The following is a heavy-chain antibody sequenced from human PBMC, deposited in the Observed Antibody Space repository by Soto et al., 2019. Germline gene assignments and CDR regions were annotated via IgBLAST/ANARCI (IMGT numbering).Heavy chain of an antibody. CDR1: GYTFTSYY. Sequence: QVQLVQSGAEVTKPGASVKVSCKASGYTFTSYYMHWVRQAPGQGLEWMGIINPSGGSTSYAQKFQGRVTMTRDTSTSTVYMELSSLRSEDTAVYYCARESVDIVATTRVSGGMDVWGQGTTVTVSS. J-gene: IGHJ6*02. CDR3: ARESVDIVATTRVSGGMDV. CDR2: INPSGGST. V-gene: IGHV1-46*01. D-gene: IGHD5-12*01.